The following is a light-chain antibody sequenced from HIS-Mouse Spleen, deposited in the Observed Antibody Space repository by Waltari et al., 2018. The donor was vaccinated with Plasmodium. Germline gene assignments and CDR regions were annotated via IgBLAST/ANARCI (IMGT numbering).Light chain of an antibody. J-gene: IGLJ3*02. CDR2: EVI. CDR3: SSYAGSNNWV. CDR1: SSDVGGYNY. Sequence: TQSPSFLSASVGDRVTISCTGTSSDVGGYNYVSWYQQHPGKAPKLMIYEVIKRPSGVPERSAGSKSGNTASLTVSGLQAEDEADYYCSSYAGSNNWVFGGGTKLTVL. V-gene: IGLV2-8*01.